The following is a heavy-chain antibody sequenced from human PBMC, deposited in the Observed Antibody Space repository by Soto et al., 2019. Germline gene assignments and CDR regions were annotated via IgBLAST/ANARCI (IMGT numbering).Heavy chain of an antibody. CDR1: GFTFSSYA. J-gene: IGHJ6*03. CDR2: ISGSGGST. V-gene: IGHV3-23*01. D-gene: IGHD6-6*01. Sequence: GGSLRLSCAASGFTFSSYAMSWVRQAPGKGLEWVSAISGSGGSTYYADSVKGRFTISRDNSKNTLYLQMNSLRAEDTAVYYCAKAGIAARPRTDYYYYMDVWGKRTTVTVSS. CDR3: AKAGIAARPRTDYYYYMDV.